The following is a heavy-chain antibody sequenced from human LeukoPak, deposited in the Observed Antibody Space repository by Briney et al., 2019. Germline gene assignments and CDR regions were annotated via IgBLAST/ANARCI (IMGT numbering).Heavy chain of an antibody. CDR1: GFTFSTYA. V-gene: IGHV3-9*01. D-gene: IGHD4-11*01. Sequence: PGGSLRLSCAASGFTFSTYAMHWVRQAPGKGLEWVSGISWNSGSIGYADSVKGRFTISRDNAKNSLYLQMNSLRAEDTALYYCAKVKSSDYSNTRYGMDVWGQGTTVTVSS. CDR2: ISWNSGSI. CDR3: AKVKSSDYSNTRYGMDV. J-gene: IGHJ6*02.